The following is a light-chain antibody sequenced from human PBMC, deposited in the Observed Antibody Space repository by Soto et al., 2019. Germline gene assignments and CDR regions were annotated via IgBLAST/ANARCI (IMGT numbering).Light chain of an antibody. J-gene: IGLJ1*01. CDR2: EVN. Sequence: QSVLTQPASVSGSPGQSITISCTGTSSNVGSYKLVSWYQQHPGKAPKLMIFEVNKRPSGVSNRFSGSKSGNTASLTISGLQAEDEADYYCSSYAGSNNPYVFGTGTKVTVL. CDR1: SSNVGSYKL. V-gene: IGLV2-23*02. CDR3: SSYAGSNNPYV.